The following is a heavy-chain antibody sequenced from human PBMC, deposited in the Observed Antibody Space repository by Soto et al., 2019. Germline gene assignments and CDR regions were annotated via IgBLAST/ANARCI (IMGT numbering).Heavy chain of an antibody. CDR1: GGSISSYY. CDR3: GRYERSGDPNYFEY. CDR2: IYYSGST. J-gene: IGHJ4*02. V-gene: IGHV4-59*01. Sequence: SETLSLTCTVSGGSISSYYWSWIRQPPGKGLEWIGYIYYSGSTNYNPSLKSRVTISVDTSKNQFSLKLSSVTAADTAVYYCGRYERSGDPNYFEYWGKGTLVTVSS. D-gene: IGHD7-27*01.